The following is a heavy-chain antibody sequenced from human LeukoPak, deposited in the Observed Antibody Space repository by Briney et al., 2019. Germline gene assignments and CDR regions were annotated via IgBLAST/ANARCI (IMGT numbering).Heavy chain of an antibody. CDR1: GFTFNNYG. J-gene: IGHJ4*02. V-gene: IGHV3-33*01. CDR3: VRELGPFTGFDY. Sequence: PGGSLRLSCVASGFTFNNYGMHWVRQAPGEGLEWVAVIWSNGGNKYYADSVKGRFAISRDNSKNTLDLQMNSLRADDTAVYYCVRELGPFTGFDYWGQGTLVTVSS. CDR2: IWSNGGNK. D-gene: IGHD3-16*01.